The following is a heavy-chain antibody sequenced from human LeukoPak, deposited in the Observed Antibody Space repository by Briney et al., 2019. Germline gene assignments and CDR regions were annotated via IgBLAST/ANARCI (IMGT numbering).Heavy chain of an antibody. CDR3: ARGAVGDYGFYYFDY. Sequence: GGSLRLSCAASGFTFSTSIMSWVRQAPGKGLEWVANIKQDGSEKYYVDSVKGRFTISRDNAKNSLYLQMNSLRAEDTAVYYCARGAVGDYGFYYFDYWGQGTLVTVSS. V-gene: IGHV3-7*01. CDR1: GFTFSTSI. CDR2: IKQDGSEK. J-gene: IGHJ4*02. D-gene: IGHD4-17*01.